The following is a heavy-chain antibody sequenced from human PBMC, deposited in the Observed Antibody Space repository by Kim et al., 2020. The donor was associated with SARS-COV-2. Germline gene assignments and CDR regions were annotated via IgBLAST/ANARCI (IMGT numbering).Heavy chain of an antibody. J-gene: IGHJ5*02. CDR1: GFTFSSYS. CDR2: ISSSSSYI. Sequence: GGSLRLSCAASGFTFSSYSMNWVRQAPGKGLEWVSSISSSSSYIYYADSVKGRFTISRDNAKNSLYLQMNSLRAEDTAVYYCARDDSGSYLLGWFDPWGQRTLVTVSS. V-gene: IGHV3-21*01. D-gene: IGHD1-26*01. CDR3: ARDDSGSYLLGWFDP.